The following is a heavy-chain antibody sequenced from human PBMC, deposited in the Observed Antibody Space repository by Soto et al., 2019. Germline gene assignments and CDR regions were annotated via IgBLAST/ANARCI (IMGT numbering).Heavy chain of an antibody. Sequence: SETLSLTCTVSGGSISSYYWSWIRQPPGKGLEWIGYIYYSGSTNYNPSLKSRVTISVDTSKNQFSLKLSSVTAADTAVYYCARSIVVGESWFVPWGQGTLVTVSS. CDR1: GGSISSYY. CDR2: IYYSGST. CDR3: ARSIVVGESWFVP. D-gene: IGHD3-16*02. J-gene: IGHJ5*02. V-gene: IGHV4-59*08.